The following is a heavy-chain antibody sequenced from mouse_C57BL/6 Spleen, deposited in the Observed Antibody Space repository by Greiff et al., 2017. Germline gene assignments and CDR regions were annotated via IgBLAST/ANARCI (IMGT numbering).Heavy chain of an antibody. CDR3: TSGYGRTFAY. V-gene: IGHV6-3*01. CDR1: GFTFSNYW. D-gene: IGHD1-1*01. J-gene: IGHJ3*01. CDR2: IRLKSDDYAT. Sequence: EVMLVESGGGLVQPGGSMKLSCVASGFTFSNYWMNWVRQSPEKGLEWVAQIRLKSDDYATHYAVSVKGRFTISRDESKSRVYLQMNNLRAEDTGIYYCTSGYGRTFAYWGQGTLVTVSA.